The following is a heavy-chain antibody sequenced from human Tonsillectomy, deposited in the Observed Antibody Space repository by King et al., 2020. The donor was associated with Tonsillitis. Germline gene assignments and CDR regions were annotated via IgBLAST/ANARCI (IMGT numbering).Heavy chain of an antibody. Sequence: HVQLVQSGGGVVQPGRSLRLSCAASGVTFSSYGMHWVRQAPGKGLEWGAGSWYDGSNKYYADSVKGRFTISRDNSKNTLYLQMNSLRAEDTAVYYCASTRIDYAAFDIWGQGTMVTVSS. CDR1: GVTFSSYG. D-gene: IGHD4-17*01. CDR2: SWYDGSNK. V-gene: IGHV3-33*01. J-gene: IGHJ3*02. CDR3: ASTRIDYAAFDI.